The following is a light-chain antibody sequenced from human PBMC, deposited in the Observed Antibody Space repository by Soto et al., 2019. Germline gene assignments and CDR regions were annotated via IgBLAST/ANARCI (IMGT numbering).Light chain of an antibody. CDR3: QQSNSSPHT. CDR1: QTSSNY. CDR2: GAS. Sequence: DTQLIQSPSALSASVAGRATITCRARQTSSNYLDWYQQKSGKAPKLLIYGASSLQSGVPSRYSGSGVGTDFTLTISSLQPEDFATYYCQQSNSSPHTFGQGTKVDIK. V-gene: IGKV1-39*01. J-gene: IGKJ1*01.